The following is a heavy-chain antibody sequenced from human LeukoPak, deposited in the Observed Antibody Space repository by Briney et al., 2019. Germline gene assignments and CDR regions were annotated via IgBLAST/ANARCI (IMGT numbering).Heavy chain of an antibody. CDR3: AKGLDLVVPAAAYYFDY. J-gene: IGHJ4*02. CDR1: GFTFSSYG. V-gene: IGHV3-30*02. Sequence: GGSLRLSCAASGFTFSSYGMHWVRQAPGKGLEWVAFIRYDGSNKYYADSVKGRFTISRDNSKNTLYLQMYSLRAEDTAVYYCAKGLDLVVPAAAYYFDYWGQGTLVTVSP. CDR2: IRYDGSNK. D-gene: IGHD2-2*01.